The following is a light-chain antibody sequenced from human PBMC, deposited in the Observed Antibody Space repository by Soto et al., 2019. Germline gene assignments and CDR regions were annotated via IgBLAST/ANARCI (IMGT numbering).Light chain of an antibody. CDR1: SSDVGGYDY. Sequence: QSVLTQPATVSGSPGQPITISCTGTSSDVGGYDYVSWYQQHPGKVPKLIIYEVSIRASGVSNRFSGSKSGNTASLTISGLQADDEADYYCSSFTSSLTLVFGGGTKLTVL. J-gene: IGLJ3*02. CDR3: SSFTSSLTLV. CDR2: EVS. V-gene: IGLV2-14*01.